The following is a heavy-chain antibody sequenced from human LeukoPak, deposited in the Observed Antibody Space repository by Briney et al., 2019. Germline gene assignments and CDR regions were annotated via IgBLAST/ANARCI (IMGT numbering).Heavy chain of an antibody. Sequence: GASLRLSCAASGFTFSSYSMNRVSQAAGKGLEWVSHITASGTAMFYADSVKGRFTISRDNAKNSLYMQMNSLRDEDTAVYYCASSGNYRFDYWGQGTLVTVSS. CDR3: ASSGNYRFDY. V-gene: IGHV3-48*02. CDR1: GFTFSSYS. D-gene: IGHD1-26*01. CDR2: ITASGTAM. J-gene: IGHJ4*02.